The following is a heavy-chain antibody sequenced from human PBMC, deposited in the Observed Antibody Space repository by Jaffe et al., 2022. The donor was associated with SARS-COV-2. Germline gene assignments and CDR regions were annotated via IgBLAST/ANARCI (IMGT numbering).Heavy chain of an antibody. J-gene: IGHJ4*02. CDR2: SRNKANNYAT. D-gene: IGHD6-6*01. CDR3: ARGRGSIAARQGYFDC. Sequence: EVQLVESGGGLVQPGGSLRLSCAASGFTFSDHYMDWVRQAPGKGLEWVGRSRNKANNYATEYAASVKGRFTISRDDSENSLYLQMNSLKTEDTAVYYCARGRGSIAARQGYFDCWGQGTLVTVSS. CDR1: GFTFSDHY. V-gene: IGHV3-72*01.